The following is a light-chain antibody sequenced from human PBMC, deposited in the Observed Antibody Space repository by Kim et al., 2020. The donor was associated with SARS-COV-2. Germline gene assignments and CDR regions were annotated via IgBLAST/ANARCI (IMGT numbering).Light chain of an antibody. CDR2: QDD. CDR3: QAWDRGTVV. Sequence: SYELTQPPSVSVSPGQTASITCSGDKLGDKYACWYQQKSGQSPVLVIYQDDKRPSGIPERFSGSNSGNTATLTISGTQAMDEADYYCQAWDRGTVVFGGGTQLTVL. CDR1: KLGDKY. V-gene: IGLV3-1*01. J-gene: IGLJ3*02.